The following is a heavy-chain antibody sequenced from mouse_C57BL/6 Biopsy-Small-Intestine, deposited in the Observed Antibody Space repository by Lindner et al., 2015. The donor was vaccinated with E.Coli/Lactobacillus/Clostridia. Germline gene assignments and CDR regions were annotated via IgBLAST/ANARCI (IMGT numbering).Heavy chain of an antibody. CDR1: GYTFTDYG. V-gene: IGHV1-14*01. CDR3: ARAKGGTGSYSSS. Sequence: SVKVSCKASGYTFTDYGISWVRQAPGQGLEWMGWISTYNDDTNYAQNLQGRVTMTTDTSTSTAYMELRSLTSDDTAVYYCARAKGGTGSYSSSWGQGTVVTVSS. J-gene: IGHJ4*01. CDR2: ISTYNDDT. D-gene: IGHD1-1*02.